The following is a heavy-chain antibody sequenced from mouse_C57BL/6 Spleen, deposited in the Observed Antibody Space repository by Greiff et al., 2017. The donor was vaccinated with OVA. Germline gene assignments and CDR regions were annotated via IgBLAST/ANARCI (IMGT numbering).Heavy chain of an antibody. V-gene: IGHV1-64*01. CDR2: IHPNSGST. CDR1: GYTFTSYW. J-gene: IGHJ2*01. CDR3: ASYFITTVVARDY. D-gene: IGHD1-1*01. Sequence: VQLQQPGAELVKPGASVKLSCKASGYTFTSYWMHWVKQRPGQGLEWIGMIHPNSGSTNYNEKFKSKATLTVDKSSSTAYMQLSSLTSEDSAVYYCASYFITTVVARDYWGQGTTLTVSS.